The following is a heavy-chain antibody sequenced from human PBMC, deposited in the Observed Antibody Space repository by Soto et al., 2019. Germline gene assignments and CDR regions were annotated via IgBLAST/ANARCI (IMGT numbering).Heavy chain of an antibody. CDR3: ARRMKMAADAPSDNYAMDV. J-gene: IGHJ6*02. D-gene: IGHD6-13*01. CDR1: VYTFTNSC. Sequence: PGEGLKISSKGSVYTFTNSCISWVRQMPGKGLEWMWSIDPSDSYTNYSPSFQGHVTISPDKSVGTAYLQWSSLTASDTAMYYCARRMKMAADAPSDNYAMDVWGQGTTVTVSS. CDR2: IDPSDSYT. V-gene: IGHV5-10-1*01.